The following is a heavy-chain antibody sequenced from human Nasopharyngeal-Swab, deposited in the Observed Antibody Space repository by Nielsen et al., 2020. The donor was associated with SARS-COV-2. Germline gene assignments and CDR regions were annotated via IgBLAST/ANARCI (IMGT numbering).Heavy chain of an antibody. CDR1: GYTFTGYP. CDR2: IDTDTGKP. Sequence: ASVKVSCKASGYTFTGYPMNWVRQAPGQGFEWMGWIDTDTGKPTYAQGFTGRFVFSLDTSVSTAYLQISSLKAEDTAVYYCARVRDSYYGSGSYPYYYYYGMDVWGQGTTVTVSS. J-gene: IGHJ6*02. D-gene: IGHD3-10*01. CDR3: ARVRDSYYGSGSYPYYYYYGMDV. V-gene: IGHV7-4-1*02.